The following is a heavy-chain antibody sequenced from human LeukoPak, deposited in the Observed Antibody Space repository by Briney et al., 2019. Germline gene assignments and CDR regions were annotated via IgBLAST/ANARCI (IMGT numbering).Heavy chain of an antibody. CDR1: GFTFSSYA. V-gene: IGHV3-30*04. D-gene: IGHD6-19*01. Sequence: PGGSLRLSCAASGFTFSSYAMHWVRQAPGKGLEWVAVISYDGSNKYYADSVKGRFTISRDNSKNTLYLQMNSLRAEDTAVYYCARDAGGSGWLWEYYFDYWGQGTLVTASS. J-gene: IGHJ4*02. CDR2: ISYDGSNK. CDR3: ARDAGGSGWLWEYYFDY.